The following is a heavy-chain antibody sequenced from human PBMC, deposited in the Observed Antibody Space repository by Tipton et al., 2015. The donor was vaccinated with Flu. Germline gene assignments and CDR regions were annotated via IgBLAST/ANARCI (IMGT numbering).Heavy chain of an antibody. V-gene: IGHV4-59*08. CDR2: IYYSGST. CDR1: GGSISSYY. CDR3: VVIQLWSGRAFDY. J-gene: IGHJ4*02. Sequence: TLSLTCTVSGGSISSYYWSWIRQPPGKGLEWIGYIYYSGSTNYNPSLKSRVTISVDTSKNQFSLKLSSVTAADTAVYYCVVIQLWSGRAFDYWGQGTLVTVSS. D-gene: IGHD5-18*01.